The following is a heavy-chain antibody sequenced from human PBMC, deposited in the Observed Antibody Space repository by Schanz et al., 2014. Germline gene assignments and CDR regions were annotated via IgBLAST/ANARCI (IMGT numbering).Heavy chain of an antibody. CDR2: IYKSGSA. D-gene: IGHD1-1*01. Sequence: EAQVVESGGGLVQPGGSLRLSCVASGFNVSKSYASWVRQAPGKGLEWVSLIYKSGSAFYADSVKGRLTISRDNSKNTVYLEMNRLRTEDTALYYCARDSAGTTFGVLDSWGQGTLVTVSS. CDR3: ARDSAGTTFGVLDS. CDR1: GFNVSKSY. J-gene: IGHJ4*02. V-gene: IGHV3-66*02.